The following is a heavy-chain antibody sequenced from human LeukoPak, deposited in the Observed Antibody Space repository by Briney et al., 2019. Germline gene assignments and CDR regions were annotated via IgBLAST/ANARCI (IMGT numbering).Heavy chain of an antibody. CDR3: ASGDYGDPPLNY. Sequence: GASVKVSCKASGYTFTGYYMHWVRQAPVQGLEWMGWINPNSGGTNYAQKFQGRVTMTRDTSISTAYMELSRLRFDDTAVYCCASGDYGDPPLNYWGQGTLVTVSS. J-gene: IGHJ4*02. CDR2: INPNSGGT. V-gene: IGHV1-2*02. D-gene: IGHD4-17*01. CDR1: GYTFTGYY.